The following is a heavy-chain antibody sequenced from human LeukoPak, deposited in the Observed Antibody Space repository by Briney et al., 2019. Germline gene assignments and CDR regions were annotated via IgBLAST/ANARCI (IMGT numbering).Heavy chain of an antibody. CDR2: VYYTGST. J-gene: IGHJ3*02. V-gene: IGHV4-59*01. Sequence: PSETLSLTCTVSGGSISNYYWSWIRQPPGKGLEWIGYVYYTGSTNSDPSLKSRVTISIDMSKIQFSLKLNSVTAADTAVYYCARRVARTGIYAFDIWGQGTMITVSS. CDR1: GGSISNYY. D-gene: IGHD1-1*01. CDR3: ARRVARTGIYAFDI.